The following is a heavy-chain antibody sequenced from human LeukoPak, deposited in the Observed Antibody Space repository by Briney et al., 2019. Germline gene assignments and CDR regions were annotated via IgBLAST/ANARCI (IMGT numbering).Heavy chain of an antibody. CDR2: IYTSGST. D-gene: IGHD6-6*01. V-gene: IGHV4-4*07. CDR3: ARVPEYSSQRDAFDI. J-gene: IGHJ3*02. Sequence: PSETLSLTCTVSGGSISSYYWSWIRQPAGKGLEWIGRIYTSGSTNYNPSPKSRVTMLVDTSKNQFSLKLSSVTAADTAVYYCARVPEYSSQRDAFDIWGQGTMVTVSS. CDR1: GGSISSYY.